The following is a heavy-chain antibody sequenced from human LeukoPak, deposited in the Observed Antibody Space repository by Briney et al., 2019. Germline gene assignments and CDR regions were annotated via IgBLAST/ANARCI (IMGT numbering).Heavy chain of an antibody. CDR3: ARGGYHIDY. CDR2: IDGSGGST. D-gene: IGHD2-2*01. J-gene: IGHJ4*02. V-gene: IGHV3-23*01. CDR1: GFTFSNYA. Sequence: GGSLRLSCVASGFTFSNYAMSWVRQAPAKGLEWVSTIDGSGGSTFYADSVKGRFTISRDYSKNTLYLQMNSLRAEDTAVYYCARGGYHIDYWGQGTLVTVSS.